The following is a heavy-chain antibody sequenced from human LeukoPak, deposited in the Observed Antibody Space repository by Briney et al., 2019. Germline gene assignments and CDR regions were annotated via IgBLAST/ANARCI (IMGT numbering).Heavy chain of an antibody. V-gene: IGHV4-34*01. D-gene: IGHD6-13*01. Sequence: SETLSLTCAVYGGSFSGYYWSWIRQPPGKGLEWIGEINHSGSTNYNPSLKSRVTISVDTSKNQFSLKLSSVTAADTAVYYCARVSSSWYKAPHHIYYYYYYGMDVWGQGTTVTDSS. CDR2: INHSGST. CDR3: ARVSSSWYKAPHHIYYYYYYGMDV. CDR1: GGSFSGYY. J-gene: IGHJ6*02.